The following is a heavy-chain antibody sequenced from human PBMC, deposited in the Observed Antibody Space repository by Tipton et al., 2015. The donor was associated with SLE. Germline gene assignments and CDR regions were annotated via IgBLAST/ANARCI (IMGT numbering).Heavy chain of an antibody. CDR1: GSSISSGSYY. Sequence: TQSLTCTVSGSSISSGSYYWSWIRQPAGKGLEWIGRIYTSGSNNYNPSLQSRVTISVDTSKNQFSLKLSSVTAADTAVYYCARDYYYMDVWGKGTTVTVSS. CDR2: IYTSGSN. V-gene: IGHV4-61*02. J-gene: IGHJ6*03. CDR3: ARDYYYMDV.